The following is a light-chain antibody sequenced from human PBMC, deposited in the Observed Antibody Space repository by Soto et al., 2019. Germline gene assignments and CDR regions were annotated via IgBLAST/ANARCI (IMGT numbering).Light chain of an antibody. CDR2: GAS. CDR1: QGIANF. V-gene: IGKV1-9*01. Sequence: IQLTQSPSSLSAAVGDRVTISCRASQGIANFLAWYQQQPGKAPKLLIYGASTLQSGVPSRFSGSGSGTDFTLSISSLQPEDLATYYCQQLNSFPIPFGPGTKVDIK. CDR3: QQLNSFPIP. J-gene: IGKJ3*01.